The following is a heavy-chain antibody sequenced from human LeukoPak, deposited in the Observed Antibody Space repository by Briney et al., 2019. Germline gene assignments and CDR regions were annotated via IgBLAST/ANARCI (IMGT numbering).Heavy chain of an antibody. CDR2: ISSSGSTI. Sequence: GGSLRLSCAASGFTFSRYEMNWVREAPGKGLEWVSYISSSGSTIYYADSVKGRFTISRDNAKNSLYLQMNSLRAEDTAVYYCARDLWFGELLFRFDYWGQGTLVTVSS. V-gene: IGHV3-48*03. CDR1: GFTFSRYE. J-gene: IGHJ4*02. CDR3: ARDLWFGELLFRFDY. D-gene: IGHD3-10*01.